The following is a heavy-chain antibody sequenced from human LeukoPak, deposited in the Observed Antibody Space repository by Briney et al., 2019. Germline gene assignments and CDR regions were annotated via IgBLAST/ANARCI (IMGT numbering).Heavy chain of an antibody. CDR2: IYYSGSA. Sequence: SETLSLTCTVSGGSIGSSSYYWGWIRQSPGKGLDWIGNIYYSGSAYYNPSLKSRVTISVDTSKNQFSLNLSSVTAADTAVYYCARGQRGFPYWGQGTVVTVSS. D-gene: IGHD6-25*01. CDR1: GGSIGSSSYY. CDR3: ARGQRGFPY. J-gene: IGHJ4*02. V-gene: IGHV4-39*07.